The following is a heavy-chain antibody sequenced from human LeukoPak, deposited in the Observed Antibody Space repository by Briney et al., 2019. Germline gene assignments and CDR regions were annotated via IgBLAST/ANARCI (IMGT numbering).Heavy chain of an antibody. CDR1: GGSISSGDYY. CDR3: ASGLQYDSTAFDI. J-gene: IGHJ3*02. CDR2: IYYSGST. V-gene: IGHV4-30-4*01. D-gene: IGHD3-22*01. Sequence: SETLSLTCTVSGGSISSGDYYWSWIRQPPGKGLKWIGYIYYSGSTYYNPSLKSRVTISVDTSKNQFSLKLSSVTAADTAVYYCASGLQYDSTAFDIWGQGTMVTVSS.